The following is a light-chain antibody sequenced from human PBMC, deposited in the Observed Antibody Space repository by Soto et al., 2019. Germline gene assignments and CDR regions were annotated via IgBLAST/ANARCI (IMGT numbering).Light chain of an antibody. CDR2: KAS. V-gene: IGKV1-5*03. Sequence: DIQMTQSTSTLSASVGDSVTITCRASQSISSWLAWYQQKPGKAPKLLIYKASSLESGVPSRFSGSGSGTEFTLTISGLQPDDFATYYCQQFNAFPWTFGQGTKVDIK. CDR1: QSISSW. CDR3: QQFNAFPWT. J-gene: IGKJ1*01.